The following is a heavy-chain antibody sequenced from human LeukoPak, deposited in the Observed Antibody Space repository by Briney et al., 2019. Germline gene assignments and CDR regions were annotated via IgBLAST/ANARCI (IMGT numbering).Heavy chain of an antibody. CDR1: GYTFTSYG. J-gene: IGHJ3*02. V-gene: IGHV1-18*01. D-gene: IGHD6-19*01. CDR2: ISAYNGNT. CDR3: ARVPQYSSGWLDAFDI. Sequence: GASVKVSCKASGYTFTSYGISWVRQAPGQGLEWMGWISAYNGNTNYAQKLQGRVTMTTDTSTSTAYMELRSLRSDDTAVYYCARVPQYSSGWLDAFDIWGQGTMVTVSS.